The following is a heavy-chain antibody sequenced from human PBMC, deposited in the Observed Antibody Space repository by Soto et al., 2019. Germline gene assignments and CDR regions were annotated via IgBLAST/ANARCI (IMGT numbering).Heavy chain of an antibody. CDR3: ARAISGPAYSGGALDY. CDR1: GFTFSSYG. V-gene: IGHV3-33*01. Sequence: QVQLVESGGGVVQPGRSLRLSCAASGFTFSSYGMHWVRQAPGKGLEWVAVIWYDGSNKYYADSVKGRFTISRDNSKNTLYLQMNSLRAEDTAVYYCARAISGPAYSGGALDYWGQGTLVTVSS. D-gene: IGHD6-19*01. CDR2: IWYDGSNK. J-gene: IGHJ4*02.